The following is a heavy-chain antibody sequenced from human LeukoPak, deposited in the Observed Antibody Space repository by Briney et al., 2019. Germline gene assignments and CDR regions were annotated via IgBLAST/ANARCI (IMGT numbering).Heavy chain of an antibody. CDR1: GYSFASYW. J-gene: IGHJ4*02. CDR3: ARGLVQYSSGLDF. D-gene: IGHD6-19*01. Sequence: GESLKISCKGSGYSFASYWIAWVRQVPGKGLEWMGIIYPGDSETRSSPSFQGQVTFSADKSINTAYLEWRSLKASDTAMYYCARGLVQYSSGLDFWGQGTLVTVSS. CDR2: IYPGDSET. V-gene: IGHV5-51*01.